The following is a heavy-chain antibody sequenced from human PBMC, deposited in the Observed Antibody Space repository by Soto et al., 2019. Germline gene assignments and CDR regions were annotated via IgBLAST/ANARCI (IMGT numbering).Heavy chain of an antibody. CDR1: GGSISSDDYY. CDR3: ARDLDGLHDDTSGPFPRPG. CDR2: IHSSGSI. Sequence: SETLSRTCTVSGGSISSDDYYWSWIRQAPGRGLEWIGYIHSSGSIYYNPSLKSRATLSIDTAWNQFSLKVSSVTVADMAVYYCARDLDGLHDDTSGPFPRPGWGQGTLVTVS. D-gene: IGHD3-22*01. J-gene: IGHJ1*01. V-gene: IGHV4-30-4*01.